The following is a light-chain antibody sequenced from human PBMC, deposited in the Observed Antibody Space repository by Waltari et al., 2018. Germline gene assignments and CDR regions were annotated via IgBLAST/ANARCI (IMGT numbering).Light chain of an antibody. CDR3: RQFNTYPWT. J-gene: IGKJ1*01. CDR2: KAS. V-gene: IGKV1-5*03. CDR1: ETISSW. Sequence: DIQMTQSPSTLSASVGDRVTITSRASETISSWLAWSQQRPGKAPNLLIDKASRLGSGVPARLSGSGSGTESALSSSSLQPEDFATYYCRQFNTYPWTFGPATKLDI.